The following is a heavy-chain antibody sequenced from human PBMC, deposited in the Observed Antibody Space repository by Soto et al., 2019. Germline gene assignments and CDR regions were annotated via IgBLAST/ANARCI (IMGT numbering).Heavy chain of an antibody. J-gene: IGHJ6*03. D-gene: IGHD2-15*01. CDR2: IKQDGSEK. CDR3: ARGPVKGDCSGGSCYSLEGRYYYYMDV. CDR1: GFTFSSYW. Sequence: GGSLRLSCAASGFTFSSYWMSWVRQAPGKGLEWVANIKQDGSEKYYVDSVKGRFTISRDNAKNSLYLQMNSLRAEDTAVYYCARGPVKGDCSGGSCYSLEGRYYYYMDVWGKGTTVTVSS. V-gene: IGHV3-7*01.